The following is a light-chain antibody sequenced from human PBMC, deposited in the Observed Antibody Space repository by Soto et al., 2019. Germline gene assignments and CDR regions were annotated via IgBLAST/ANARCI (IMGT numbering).Light chain of an antibody. CDR3: QQRKSYPPCT. J-gene: IGKJ3*01. CDR2: AAS. V-gene: IGKV1-9*01. Sequence: SQLTQSPSSLSASVGDSVTITCRASQGISSYLAWYQQKPGKAPKLLIYAASTLQSGVPSRFSGSGSGTDFTLTISSLQPEDFATKYSQQRKSYPPCTFGPGNKVAIK. CDR1: QGISSY.